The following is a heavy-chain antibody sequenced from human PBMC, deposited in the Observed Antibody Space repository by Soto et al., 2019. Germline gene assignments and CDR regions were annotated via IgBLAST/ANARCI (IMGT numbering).Heavy chain of an antibody. CDR2: IYYSGST. D-gene: IGHD3-10*01. Sequence: QVQLQESGPGRVKHSATLSLTCTVSDGSISNYYWTWFRQPPGKGLEWIGYIYYSGSTNYNPYLKSRVTISIDTTRNQFSLNLHSVTAADTAVYYCARDRGGHSCDFDSWGQGTRVTVSS. CDR1: DGSISNYY. CDR3: ARDRGGHSCDFDS. V-gene: IGHV4-59*01. J-gene: IGHJ4*02.